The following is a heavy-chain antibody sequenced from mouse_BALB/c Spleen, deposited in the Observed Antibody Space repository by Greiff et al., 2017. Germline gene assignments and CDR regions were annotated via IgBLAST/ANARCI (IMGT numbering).Heavy chain of an antibody. CDR2: IRLKSNNYAT. Sequence: EVKVEESGGGLVQPGGSMKLSCVASGFTFSNYWMNWVRQSPEKGLEWVAEIRLKSNNYATHYAESVKGRFTISRDDSKSSVYLQMNNLRAEDTGIYYCTRRETGAWFAYWGQGTLVTVSA. CDR1: GFTFSNYW. J-gene: IGHJ3*01. V-gene: IGHV6-6*02. CDR3: TRRETGAWFAY. D-gene: IGHD4-1*01.